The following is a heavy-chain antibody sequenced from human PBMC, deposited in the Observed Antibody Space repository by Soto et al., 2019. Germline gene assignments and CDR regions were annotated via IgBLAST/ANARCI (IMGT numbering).Heavy chain of an antibody. D-gene: IGHD3-9*01. CDR2: ISNYGNTI. J-gene: IGHJ4*02. V-gene: IGHV3-48*03. Sequence: GESLKISCAASGFGFSGYEMNWVRQAPGRGLEWISYISNYGNTINYAGSVRGRFTISRDNAKSSLFLQMNSLRPEDTAVYYCARVPLTGYYYFGSWGQGTLVTV. CDR1: GFGFSGYE. CDR3: ARVPLTGYYYFGS.